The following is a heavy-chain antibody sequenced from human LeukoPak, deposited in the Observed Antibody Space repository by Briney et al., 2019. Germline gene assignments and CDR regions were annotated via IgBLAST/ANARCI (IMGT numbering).Heavy chain of an antibody. Sequence: SVKVSCKASGGTFSSYAISWVRQAPGQGLEWMGGIIPIFGTANYAQKFQGRVTITADESTSTAYMELSSLRSEDTAVYYCARVDYYDSSGWRYYYYYYGMDVWGQGTTVTVSS. V-gene: IGHV1-69*01. CDR1: GGTFSSYA. CDR3: ARVDYYDSSGWRYYYYYYGMDV. J-gene: IGHJ6*02. CDR2: IIPIFGTA. D-gene: IGHD3-22*01.